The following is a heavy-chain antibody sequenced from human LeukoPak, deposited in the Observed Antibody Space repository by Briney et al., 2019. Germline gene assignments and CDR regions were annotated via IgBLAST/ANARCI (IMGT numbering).Heavy chain of an antibody. CDR2: IYYSGST. V-gene: IGHV4-61*05. Sequence: PSETLSLTCTVSGGSISSSGYYWGWIRQPPGKGLEWIGYIYYSGSTYYNPSLKSRVTISVDTSKNQFSLKLSSVTAADTAVYYCARGAPLKRHTLDYWGQGTLVTVSS. CDR1: GGSISSSGYY. D-gene: IGHD2-2*02. CDR3: ARGAPLKRHTLDY. J-gene: IGHJ4*02.